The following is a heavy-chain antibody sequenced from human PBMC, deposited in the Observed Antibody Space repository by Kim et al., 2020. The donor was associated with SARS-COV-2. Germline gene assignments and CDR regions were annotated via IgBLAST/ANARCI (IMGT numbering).Heavy chain of an antibody. CDR2: IYYSGST. D-gene: IGHD3-22*01. Sequence: SETLSLTCTVSGGSISSYYWSWIRQPPGKGLEWIGYIYYSGSTNYNPSLKSRVTISVDTSKNQFSLKLSSVTAADTAVYYCARHQSSNTYYYDSSGYSPFDYWGQGTLVTVSS. CDR3: ARHQSSNTYYYDSSGYSPFDY. J-gene: IGHJ4*02. CDR1: GGSISSYY. V-gene: IGHV4-59*08.